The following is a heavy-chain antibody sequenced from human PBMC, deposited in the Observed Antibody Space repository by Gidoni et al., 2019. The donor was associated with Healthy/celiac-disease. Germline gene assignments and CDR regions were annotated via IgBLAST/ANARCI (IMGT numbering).Heavy chain of an antibody. Sequence: QVQLVESGGGVVQPGWSLRLSCAASGFTFSSYGMHWVRQAPGKGLEWVAVISYDGSNKYYADSVKGRFTISRDNSKNTLYLQMNSLRAEDTAVYYCARDPDSSSWYYFDYWGQGTLVTVSS. D-gene: IGHD6-13*01. J-gene: IGHJ4*02. V-gene: IGHV3-30*03. CDR2: ISYDGSNK. CDR3: ARDPDSSSWYYFDY. CDR1: GFTFSSYG.